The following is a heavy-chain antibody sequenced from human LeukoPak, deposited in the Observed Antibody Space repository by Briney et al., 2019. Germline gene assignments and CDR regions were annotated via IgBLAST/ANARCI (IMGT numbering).Heavy chain of an antibody. CDR3: ATDAQSGSYPLEYFQH. CDR2: FDPEDGET. CDR1: GYTLTELS. V-gene: IGHV1-24*01. Sequence: ASVKVSCKVYGYTLTELSMHWVRQAPGKGLEWMGGFDPEDGETIYAQKFQGRVTMTEDTSTDTAYMELSSLRSEDTAVYYCATDAQSGSYPLEYFQHWGQGTLVTVSS. D-gene: IGHD1-26*01. J-gene: IGHJ1*01.